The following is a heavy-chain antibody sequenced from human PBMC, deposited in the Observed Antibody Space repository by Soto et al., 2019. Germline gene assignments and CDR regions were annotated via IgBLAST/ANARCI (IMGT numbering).Heavy chain of an antibody. CDR3: ARVDWSTSKMGV. CDR1: GDSVSSGASH. Sequence: QLQESGPGLLKPSETLSLTCTVSGDSVSSGASHWTWIRQSPGKGLEWIGYISHNATAACNPAFKSGVSVSVDTSKNQFSLKLTSATTADTAVYYCARVDWSTSKMGVWGQGTTVTVSS. J-gene: IGHJ6*02. CDR2: ISHNATA. D-gene: IGHD3-9*01. V-gene: IGHV4-61*08.